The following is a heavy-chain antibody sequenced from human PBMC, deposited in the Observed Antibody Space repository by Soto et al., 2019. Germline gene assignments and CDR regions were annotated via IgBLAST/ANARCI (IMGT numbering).Heavy chain of an antibody. CDR2: IDYSGST. Sequence: PSETLSLTCTVSGGSISSSSYYWGWVRQPPGKGLEWIGSIDYSGSTDYNPYLKSLGTISGDTSKNQFSLKLSSVTGADTAVYYRATSGARDGYNYYHYYGMDVWGQGTTVTVSS. CDR3: ATSGARDGYNYYHYYGMDV. D-gene: IGHD5-12*01. CDR1: GGSISSSSYY. V-gene: IGHV4-39*01. J-gene: IGHJ6*02.